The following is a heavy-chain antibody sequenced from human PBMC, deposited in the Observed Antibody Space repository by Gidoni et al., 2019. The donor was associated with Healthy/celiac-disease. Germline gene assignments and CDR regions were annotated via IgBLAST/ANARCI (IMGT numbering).Heavy chain of an antibody. J-gene: IGHJ6*02. CDR2: ISYDGSNK. Sequence: QVQLVESGGGVVQPGRSLRLSCAASGFTFSSYGMHWVRQAPGKGLEWVAVISYDGSNKYYADSVKGRFTISRDNSKNTLYLQMNSLRAEDTAVYYCAKEPVVGVRGGGYYYYYGMDVWGQGTTVTVSS. D-gene: IGHD3-10*01. CDR1: GFTFSSYG. V-gene: IGHV3-30*18. CDR3: AKEPVVGVRGGGYYYYYGMDV.